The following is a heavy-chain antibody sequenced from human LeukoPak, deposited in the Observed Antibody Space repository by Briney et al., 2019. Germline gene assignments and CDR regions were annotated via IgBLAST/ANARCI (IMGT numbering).Heavy chain of an antibody. D-gene: IGHD6-19*01. J-gene: IGHJ6*03. CDR3: AKVAAVAGRSYYYYYMDV. V-gene: IGHV3-23*01. CDR1: GFTFSSYA. Sequence: GGSLRLSCAASGFTFSSYAMSWVRQAPGKGLEWVAAISCSGGSTYYGDSVKGRFTISRDNSKNTLYLQVNSLRVEDPAVYYCAKVAAVAGRSYYYYYMDVWGKGTTVTVSS. CDR2: ISCSGGST.